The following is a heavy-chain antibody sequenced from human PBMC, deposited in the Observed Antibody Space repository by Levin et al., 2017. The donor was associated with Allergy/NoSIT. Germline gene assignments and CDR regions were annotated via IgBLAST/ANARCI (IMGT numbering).Heavy chain of an antibody. CDR1: GFTFSDYY. V-gene: IGHV3-11*01. D-gene: IGHD1-1*01. CDR2: ISSSGSTI. CDR3: ARDNYYYYYGMDV. Sequence: LSLTCAASGFTFSDYYMSWIRQAPGKGLEWVSYISSSGSTIYYADSVKGRFTISRDNAKNSLYLQMNSLRAEDTAVYYCARDNYYYYYGMDVWGQGTTVTVSS. J-gene: IGHJ6*02.